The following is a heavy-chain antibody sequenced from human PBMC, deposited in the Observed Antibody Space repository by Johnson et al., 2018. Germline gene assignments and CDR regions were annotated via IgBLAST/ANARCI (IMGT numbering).Heavy chain of an antibody. J-gene: IGHJ6*02. CDR2: ISSWSTYT. CDR3: ARGSVGYYGMDV. CDR1: GFTFSNYS. V-gene: IGHV3-21*01. Sequence: VQLVQSGGGLVKPGGSLRLSCLAYGFTFSNYSMNWVRQAPGKGLEWPSSISSWSTYTRYAHSVKGPFNIPRDNAKNSLYLQMNSLRGEDTAVYYCARGSVGYYGMDVWGQGTTVTVSS.